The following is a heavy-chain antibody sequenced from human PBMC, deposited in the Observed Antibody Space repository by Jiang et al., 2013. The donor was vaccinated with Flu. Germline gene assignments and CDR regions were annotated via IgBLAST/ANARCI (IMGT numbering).Heavy chain of an antibody. CDR2: ITYDGSDQ. V-gene: IGHV3-30*18. CDR3: AKEDYDDSSGYSVDF. CDR1: GFSFSSYG. J-gene: IGHJ4*02. Sequence: QLVESGGGVVQPGRSLRLSCAASGFSFSSYGMHWVRQAPGKGLEWVAIITYDGSDQYYIDSVKGRFTVSRDNSKNTLYLQMNSLRAEDTAVYYCAKEDYDDSSGYSVDFWGQGTLVTVSS. D-gene: IGHD3-22*01.